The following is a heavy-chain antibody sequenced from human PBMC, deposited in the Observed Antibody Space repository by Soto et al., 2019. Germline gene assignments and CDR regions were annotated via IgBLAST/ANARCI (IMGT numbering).Heavy chain of an antibody. CDR2: VYHSGST. D-gene: IGHD1-1*01. V-gene: IGHV4-4*02. CDR3: ARESEGMTPGTWFDP. CDR1: GGSISTNTW. J-gene: IGHJ5*02. Sequence: SETLSLTCAVSGGSISTNTWWSWVRQPPGKGLEWIGEVYHSGSTNYNPSLKSRVTISIDKSKNQFSLNLSSVTATDTAFYYCARESEGMTPGTWFDPWGQGTLVTVSS.